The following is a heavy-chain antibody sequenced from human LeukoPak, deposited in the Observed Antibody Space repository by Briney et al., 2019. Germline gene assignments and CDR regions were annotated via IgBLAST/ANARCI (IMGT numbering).Heavy chain of an antibody. Sequence: PGGSLRLSCAASGFTFSSYCMHWARQPPGKGLVWVSRINSDGSSATYADSVKGRFTISRDNAKNTLYLQMNSLRAEDTAVYYCARWETTVTTLDYWGQGTLVSVSS. J-gene: IGHJ4*02. CDR2: INSDGSSA. V-gene: IGHV3-74*01. CDR1: GFTFSSYC. D-gene: IGHD4-17*01. CDR3: ARWETTVTTLDY.